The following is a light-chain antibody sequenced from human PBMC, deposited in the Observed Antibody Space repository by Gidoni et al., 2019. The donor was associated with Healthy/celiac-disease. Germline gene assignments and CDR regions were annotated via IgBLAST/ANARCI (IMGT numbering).Light chain of an antibody. CDR3: QQYYSFPIT. Sequence: AIWMTQSPSLLSASTGDRVTISCRISQGISSYLAWYQQKPGKAPELLIYAASTLQSGVPSRFSGSGSVTDFTLTISCLQSEDFATYYCQQYYSFPITFGQGTRLEIK. CDR1: QGISSY. J-gene: IGKJ5*01. V-gene: IGKV1D-8*02. CDR2: AAS.